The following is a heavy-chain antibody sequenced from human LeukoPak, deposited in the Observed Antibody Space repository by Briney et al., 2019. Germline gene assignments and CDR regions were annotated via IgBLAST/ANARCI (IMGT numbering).Heavy chain of an antibody. Sequence: GGSLRLSCAASGFTFNYYWLTWVRQAPGKGLEWVANIQQDGSEKYYVDSVKGRFIISRDNAKNSLYLQMNSLRAEDTAVYYCAGDWPYCYYMDVWGKGTTVTVSS. J-gene: IGHJ6*03. CDR2: IQQDGSEK. CDR3: AGDWPYCYYMDV. V-gene: IGHV3-7*01. CDR1: GFTFNYYW.